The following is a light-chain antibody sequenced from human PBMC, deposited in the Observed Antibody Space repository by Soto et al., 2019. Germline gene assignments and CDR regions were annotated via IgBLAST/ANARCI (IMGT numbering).Light chain of an antibody. J-gene: IGLJ2*01. V-gene: IGLV2-11*01. CDR2: DVS. CDR1: SSDVGGYNY. CDR3: CSYAGSYTHVV. Sequence: QSALTQPRSVSGSPGQSVTISCTGTSSDVGGYNYVSWYQQHPGKAPKLMIYDVSKRPSGVPDRFSGSKSGYTASLTISGLQAEDEADYYCCSYAGSYTHVVFGGGTKVTVL.